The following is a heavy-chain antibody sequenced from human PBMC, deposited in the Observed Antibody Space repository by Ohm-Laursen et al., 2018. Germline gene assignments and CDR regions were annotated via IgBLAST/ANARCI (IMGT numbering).Heavy chain of an antibody. J-gene: IGHJ4*02. CDR1: GGSIGSYY. D-gene: IGHD3-16*01. CDR3: ARGPTITYCDY. CDR2: IYYSGST. V-gene: IGHV4-59*12. Sequence: GTLSLTCTVSGGSIGSYYWSWIRQPPGKGLEWIGYIYYSGSTNYNPSLKSRVTISVDTSKNLFSLKLSSVSAADTAVYYCARGPTITYCDYWGQGTLVTVSS.